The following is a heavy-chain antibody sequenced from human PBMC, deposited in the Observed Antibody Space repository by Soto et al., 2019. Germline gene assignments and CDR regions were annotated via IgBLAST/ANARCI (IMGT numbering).Heavy chain of an antibody. D-gene: IGHD4-17*01. J-gene: IGHJ5*02. CDR1: GGSISSFY. Sequence: QVQLQESGPGLVKPSETLSFTCTVSGGSISSFYWSWIRQPPGKGLEWIGNIHYSGSTNYNPSLKSRVTISVDTSKNQFSLKLSSVTAADTAVYSCARLPWADYGGIFDPWGQGTQVTVSS. CDR2: IHYSGST. CDR3: ARLPWADYGGIFDP. V-gene: IGHV4-59*01.